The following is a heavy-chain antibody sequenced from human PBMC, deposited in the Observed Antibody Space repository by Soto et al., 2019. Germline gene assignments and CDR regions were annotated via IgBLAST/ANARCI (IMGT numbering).Heavy chain of an antibody. CDR3: AKALIAAAGNDAFDI. Sequence: GGSLRLSCAASGFTFDDYAMHWVRQAPGKGLEWVSGISWNSGSIGYADSVKGRFTISRDNAKNSLYLQMNSLRAEDTALYYCAKALIAAAGNDAFDIWGQGTMVTVSS. J-gene: IGHJ3*02. CDR1: GFTFDDYA. CDR2: ISWNSGSI. V-gene: IGHV3-9*01. D-gene: IGHD6-13*01.